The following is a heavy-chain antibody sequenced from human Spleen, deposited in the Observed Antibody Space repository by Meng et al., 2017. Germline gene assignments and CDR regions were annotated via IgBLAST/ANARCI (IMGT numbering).Heavy chain of an antibody. CDR2: IYTSGST. V-gene: IGHV4-61*02. D-gene: IGHD5-24*01. CDR1: GGSISSGSYY. J-gene: IGHJ5*02. CDR3: ARGISQGGYNFNWFDP. Sequence: SETLSLTCTVSGGSISSGSYYWSWIRQPAGKGLEWIGRIYTSGSTNYNPSLKSRVTISVDTSKNQFSLKLSSVTAADTAVYYCARGISQGGYNFNWFDPWGQGTLVTVSS.